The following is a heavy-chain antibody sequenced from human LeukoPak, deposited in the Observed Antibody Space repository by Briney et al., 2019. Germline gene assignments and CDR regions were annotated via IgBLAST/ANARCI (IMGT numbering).Heavy chain of an antibody. D-gene: IGHD2-15*01. CDR3: AGGLGRLVRY. Sequence: GGSLRLSCAASGFTFSSYGMHWVRQAPGKGLEWVAVISYDGSNKYYADSVKGRFTISRDNSKNTLFLQMNSLRVDDTAVYYCAGGLGRLVRYWGQGTLVTVSS. CDR1: GFTFSSYG. V-gene: IGHV3-33*05. J-gene: IGHJ4*02. CDR2: ISYDGSNK.